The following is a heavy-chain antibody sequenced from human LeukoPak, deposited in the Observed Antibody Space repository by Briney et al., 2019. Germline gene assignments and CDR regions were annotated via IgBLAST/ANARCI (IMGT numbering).Heavy chain of an antibody. CDR3: ASQKLGIGLGNFDY. D-gene: IGHD7-27*01. CDR1: GYSISSGYY. Sequence: PSETLSLTCAVSGYSISSGYYWGWIRQPPVKGLEWIGSIYHSGSTYYNPSLKSRVTISVDTSKNQFSLKLSSVTAADTAVYSCASQKLGIGLGNFDYWGQGTLVTVS. CDR2: IYHSGST. J-gene: IGHJ4*02. V-gene: IGHV4-38-2*01.